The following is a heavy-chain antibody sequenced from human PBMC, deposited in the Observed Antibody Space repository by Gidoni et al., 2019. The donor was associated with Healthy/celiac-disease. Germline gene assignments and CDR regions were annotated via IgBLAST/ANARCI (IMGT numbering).Heavy chain of an antibody. V-gene: IGHV4-34*01. CDR3: ARGSTEGAILMYSGSHFDY. D-gene: IGHD1-26*01. Sequence: QVQLQQWGAGLLKPSETLSLTCAVYGGSFSGYYWSWIRQPPGKGLEWIGEINHSGSTNYNPSLKSRVTISVDTSKNQFSLKLSSVTAADTAVYYCARGSTEGAILMYSGSHFDYWGQGTLVTVSS. CDR2: INHSGST. J-gene: IGHJ4*02. CDR1: GGSFSGYY.